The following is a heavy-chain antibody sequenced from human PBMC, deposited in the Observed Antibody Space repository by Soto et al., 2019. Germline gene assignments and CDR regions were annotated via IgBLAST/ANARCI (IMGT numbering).Heavy chain of an antibody. Sequence: SETLSLTCTVSGGSISSYSWSWIRQPPGRGLEWIGFIYYSGSTSYNPSLKSRVTISVDTSKNQFSLKLSSMTAADTAVYYCARGRQVASGTRLFYFDYWGQGTLVTVSS. D-gene: IGHD3-10*01. CDR1: GGSISSYS. J-gene: IGHJ4*02. CDR2: IYYSGST. V-gene: IGHV4-59*01. CDR3: ARGRQVASGTRLFYFDY.